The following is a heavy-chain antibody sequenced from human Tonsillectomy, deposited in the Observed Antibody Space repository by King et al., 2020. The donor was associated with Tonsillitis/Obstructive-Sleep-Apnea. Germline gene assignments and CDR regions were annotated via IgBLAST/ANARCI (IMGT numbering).Heavy chain of an antibody. CDR1: GFTFRSDW. Sequence: DVQLVESGGGLVQPGGSLRLSCATSGFTFRSDWMSWVRQAPGKGLEWVANIKQDGSEKYYVDSVKGRFTISRDNAKNSMYLQMNSLRVEDTAVYYCAGDDPDYHGSGSYPRFDPWGQGTLVTVSS. V-gene: IGHV3-7*01. D-gene: IGHD3-10*01. CDR3: AGDDPDYHGSGSYPRFDP. CDR2: IKQDGSEK. J-gene: IGHJ5*02.